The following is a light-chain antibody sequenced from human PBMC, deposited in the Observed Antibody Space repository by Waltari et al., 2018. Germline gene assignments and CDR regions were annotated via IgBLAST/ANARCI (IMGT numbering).Light chain of an antibody. J-gene: IGLJ3*02. CDR2: EVS. Sequence: QTALTQPASVSGSPGQSITISCTGTSRDVGSYNLVSWYQQNPGNAPKLMIYEVSKRPSGVSNRFSGSKSGNTASLTISGLQAEDEADYYCCSYAGSSIWVFGGGTKLTVL. CDR3: CSYAGSSIWV. V-gene: IGLV2-23*02. CDR1: SRDVGSYNL.